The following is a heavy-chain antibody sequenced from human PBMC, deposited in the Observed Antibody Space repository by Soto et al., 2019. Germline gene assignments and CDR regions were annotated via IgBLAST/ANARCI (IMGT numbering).Heavy chain of an antibody. V-gene: IGHV4-59*01. CDR1: GGSISSYY. CDR3: ARAVGHCSSTSCYPYYYYSMDV. D-gene: IGHD2-2*01. J-gene: IGHJ6*02. Sequence: SETLSLTCTVSGGSISSYYWSWIRQPPGKGLEWIGYIYYSGSTNYNPSLKSRVTISVDTSKNQFSLKLSSVTAADTAVYYCARAVGHCSSTSCYPYYYYSMDVWGQGTTVTVS. CDR2: IYYSGST.